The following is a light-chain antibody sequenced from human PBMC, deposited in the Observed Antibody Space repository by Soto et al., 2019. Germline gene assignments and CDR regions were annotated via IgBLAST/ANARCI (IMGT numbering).Light chain of an antibody. Sequence: QSVLAQPPSVSAAPGQKVTISCSGSSSNIGGNSVSWYQQLPGTAPKLLIYDDNKRPSGIPDRFSGSKSGTSATLGITGFQTGDEADYYCGSWDSSLSAYVFGTGTKSPS. V-gene: IGLV1-51*01. CDR2: DDN. CDR1: SSNIGGNS. CDR3: GSWDSSLSAYV. J-gene: IGLJ1*01.